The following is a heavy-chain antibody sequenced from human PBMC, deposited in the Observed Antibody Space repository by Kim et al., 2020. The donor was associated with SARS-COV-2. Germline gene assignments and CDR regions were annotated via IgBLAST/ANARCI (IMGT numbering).Heavy chain of an antibody. CDR3: AKDPTMRYYYDSSGSNWFDP. D-gene: IGHD3-22*01. J-gene: IGHJ5*02. V-gene: IGHV3-30*02. Sequence: RFTISRDNSKNTLYLQMNGLRAEDTAVYYCAKDPTMRYYYDSSGSNWFDPWGQGTLVTVSS.